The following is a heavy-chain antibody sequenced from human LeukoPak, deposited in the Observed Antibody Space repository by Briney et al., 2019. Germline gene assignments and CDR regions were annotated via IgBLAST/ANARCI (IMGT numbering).Heavy chain of an antibody. CDR2: IYTSGST. D-gene: IGHD3-22*01. CDR3: ARDSDYYASSGYHDY. Sequence: SETLSLTCTGSGGSISSYYWSWIRQPAGKGLEWIRRIYTSGSTNYNPSLKSRVTMSVDTSKNQFSLKLSSVTAADTAVYYCARDSDYYASSGYHDYWGQGTLVTVSS. J-gene: IGHJ4*02. CDR1: GGSISSYY. V-gene: IGHV4-4*07.